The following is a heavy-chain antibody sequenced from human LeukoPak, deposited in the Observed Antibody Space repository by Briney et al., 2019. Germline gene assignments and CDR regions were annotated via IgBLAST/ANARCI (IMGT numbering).Heavy chain of an antibody. Sequence: SETLSLTCAVYGGSFSGYYWSWIRQPPGKGLEWIGEINHSGSTNYNPSLKSRVTISVDTAKDQFSLKLSSVTAADTAVYYCARRITIFGVVTPAYYYYMDVWGKGTTVTVSS. CDR1: GGSFSGYY. CDR2: INHSGST. V-gene: IGHV4-34*01. J-gene: IGHJ6*03. D-gene: IGHD3-3*01. CDR3: ARRITIFGVVTPAYYYYMDV.